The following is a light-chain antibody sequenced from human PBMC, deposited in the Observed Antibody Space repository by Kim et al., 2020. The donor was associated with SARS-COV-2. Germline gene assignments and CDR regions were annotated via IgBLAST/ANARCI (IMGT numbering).Light chain of an antibody. J-gene: IGLJ3*02. V-gene: IGLV1-51*01. CDR3: GTWDSSLSAGV. Sequence: GQKVTIPCSGNSSIIGNNYVSWYQQLPGTAPKLLIYDNNKRPSGIPDRFSGSKSGTSATLGITGLQTGDEADYYCGTWDSSLSAGVFGGGTQLTVL. CDR2: DNN. CDR1: SSIIGNNY.